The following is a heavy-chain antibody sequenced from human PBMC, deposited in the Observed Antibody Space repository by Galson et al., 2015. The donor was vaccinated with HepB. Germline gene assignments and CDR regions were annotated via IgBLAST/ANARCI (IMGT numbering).Heavy chain of an antibody. D-gene: IGHD3-22*01. V-gene: IGHV1-69*02. CDR2: IIPILGIA. J-gene: IGHJ3*02. CDR3: ASPHYYDSSGPPDDAFDI. Sequence: SVKVSCKASGGTFSSYTISWVRQAPGQGLEWMGRIIPILGIANYAQKFQGRVTITADKSTSTAYMELSSLRSEDTAVYYCASPHYYDSSGPPDDAFDIWGQGTMVTISS. CDR1: GGTFSSYT.